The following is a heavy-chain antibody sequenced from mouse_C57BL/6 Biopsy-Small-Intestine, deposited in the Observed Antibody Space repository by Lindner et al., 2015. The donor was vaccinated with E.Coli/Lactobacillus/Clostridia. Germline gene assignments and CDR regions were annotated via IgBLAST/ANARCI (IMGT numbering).Heavy chain of an antibody. V-gene: IGHV1-42*01. CDR3: ARSYYDNLDY. Sequence: VQLQESGPELVKPGASVKISCKASGYSFTGYYMNWVKQSPEKSLEWIGEINPSTGGTTYNQKFKAKATLTVDKSSSTAYMQLKGLTSEDSAVYYCARSYYDNLDYWGQGTTLTVSS. CDR1: GYSFTGYY. D-gene: IGHD2-10*01. CDR2: INPSTGGT. J-gene: IGHJ2*01.